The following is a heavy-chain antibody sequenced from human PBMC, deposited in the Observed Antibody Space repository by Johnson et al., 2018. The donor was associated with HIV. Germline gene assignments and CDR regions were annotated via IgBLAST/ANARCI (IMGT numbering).Heavy chain of an antibody. CDR1: GFDFSSSW. CDR2: IRNDGRAT. V-gene: IGHV3-74*02. D-gene: IGHD3-22*01. J-gene: IGHJ3*02. CDR3: ARGLDYYDSSGFRSASFDI. Sequence: VQLVESGGGLVQPGGSLRLSCAASGFDFSSSWMHWVRQAPGKGLVWVSRIRNDGRATTYADSVQGRFTILSDNSRNALYLQMNSLRAEDTALYYCARGLDYYDSSGFRSASFDIWGQGTMVTVSS.